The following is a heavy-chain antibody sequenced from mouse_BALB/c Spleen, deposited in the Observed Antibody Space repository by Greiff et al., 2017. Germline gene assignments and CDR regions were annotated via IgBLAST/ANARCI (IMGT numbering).Heavy chain of an antibody. CDR1: GFTFSSFG. CDR2: ISSGSSTI. D-gene: IGHD2-1*01. Sequence: VQLKESGGGLVQPGGSRKLSCAASGFTFSSFGMHWVRQAPEKGLEWVAYISSGSSTIYYADTVKGRFTISRDNPKNTLFLQMTSLRSEDTAMYYCARSDYGNYDYFDYWGQGTTLTVSS. CDR3: ARSDYGNYDYFDY. V-gene: IGHV5-17*02. J-gene: IGHJ2*01.